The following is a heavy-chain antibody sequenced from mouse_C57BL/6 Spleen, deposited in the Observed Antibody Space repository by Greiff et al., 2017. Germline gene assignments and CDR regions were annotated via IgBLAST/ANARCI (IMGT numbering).Heavy chain of an antibody. D-gene: IGHD1-1*01. CDR1: GYAFSSYW. CDR2: IYPGDGDT. CDR3: ASLGGVVGFDY. V-gene: IGHV1-80*01. Sequence: VLLVESGAELVKPGASVKISCKASGYAFSSYWMNWVKQRPGKGLEWIGQIYPGDGDTNYNGKFKGKATLTADKSSSTAYMHLSSLTSEDSAVYFCASLGGVVGFDYWGQGTTLTVSS. J-gene: IGHJ2*01.